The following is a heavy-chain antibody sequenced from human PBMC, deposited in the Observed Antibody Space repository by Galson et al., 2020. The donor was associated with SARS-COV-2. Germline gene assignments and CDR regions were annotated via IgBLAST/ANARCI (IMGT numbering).Heavy chain of an antibody. V-gene: IGHV3-30-3*01. CDR2: ISYDGSNK. D-gene: IGHD1-26*01. CDR1: GFTFSSYA. J-gene: IGHJ6*02. CDR3: ARGRGGSYHYGMGV. Sequence: GESLKISCAASGFTFSSYAMHWVRQAPGKGLEWVAVISYDGSNKYYADSVKGRFTLSRDNSKNTLYLQMNSLRAEDTAGYYCARGRGGSYHYGMGVWGQGTTVTVSS.